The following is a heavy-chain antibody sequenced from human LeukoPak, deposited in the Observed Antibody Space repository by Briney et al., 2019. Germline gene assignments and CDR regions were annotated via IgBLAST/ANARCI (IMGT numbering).Heavy chain of an antibody. J-gene: IGHJ4*02. CDR1: GYTFTNYG. D-gene: IGHD6-13*01. CDR2: ISAYDGNT. CDR3: ARPGEQHLMSYFDY. Sequence: ASVKVSCKASGYTFTNYGVSWVRQAPGQGIEWMGWISAYDGNTNYAQKLQGRVTMTTDTSTSTAYMELRSLRSDDTAVYYCARPGEQHLMSYFDYWGPGTMVTVSS. V-gene: IGHV1-18*01.